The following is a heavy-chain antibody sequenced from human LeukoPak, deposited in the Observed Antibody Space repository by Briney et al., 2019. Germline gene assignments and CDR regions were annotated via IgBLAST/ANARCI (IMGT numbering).Heavy chain of an antibody. CDR2: ISYDGSNK. Sequence: GGSLRLSCAASGFTFSSYAMHWVRQAPGKGLEWVAVISYDGSNKYYADSVKGRFTISRDNSKNTLYLQMNSLRAEDTAVYYCAXDGRKLRXXYNYGGQGTLVTVSS. CDR3: AXDGRKLRXXYNY. CDR1: GFTFSSYA. V-gene: IGHV3-30-3*01. J-gene: IGHJ4*02. D-gene: IGHD5-24*01.